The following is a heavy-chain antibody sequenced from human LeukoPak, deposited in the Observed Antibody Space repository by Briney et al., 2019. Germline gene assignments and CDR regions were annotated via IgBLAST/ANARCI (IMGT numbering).Heavy chain of an antibody. CDR1: GYTFSGSG. V-gene: IGHV1-18*01. Sequence: RASVKVSCKASGYTFSGSGISWVRQAPGPGLEWMGWINPYNGNTNYAQNLQGRVTMTTDTSTSTPYMELRSLRSDDTAVYYCARGMGTTTFAGFDYWGQGTLVTVSS. CDR2: INPYNGNT. J-gene: IGHJ4*02. D-gene: IGHD1-7*01. CDR3: ARGMGTTTFAGFDY.